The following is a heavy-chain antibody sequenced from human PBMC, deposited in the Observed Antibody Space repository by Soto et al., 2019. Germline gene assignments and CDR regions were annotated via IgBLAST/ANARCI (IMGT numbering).Heavy chain of an antibody. CDR2: IYYSWIT. J-gene: IGHJ4*02. CDR3: ERGTRQLVKGEYFDY. V-gene: IGHV4-61*01. CDR1: GGSVSSGSYY. Sequence: ESLSRTCAVSGGSVSSGSYYGSWIRQPPGKGLEWIGYIYYSWITNYNPSLKSRVTISVDTSKNQFSLKLSSVTAADTAVYYCERGTRQLVKGEYFDYWGQGTLVTVSS. D-gene: IGHD6-13*01.